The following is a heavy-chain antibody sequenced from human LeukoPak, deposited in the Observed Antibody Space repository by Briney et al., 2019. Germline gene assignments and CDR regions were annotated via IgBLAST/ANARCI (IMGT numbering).Heavy chain of an antibody. CDR3: ARDKIVGPTTLDY. V-gene: IGHV3-7*01. CDR1: GFTFSSYW. D-gene: IGHD1-26*01. Sequence: GGSLRLSCAAFGFTFSSYWMSWVRQTPEKGLEWVANIKQDGYEKYHVDSVKGRFTISRDNAKNSLYLQMNCLRADDTAVYYCARDKIVGPTTLDYWGQGTLVTVSS. J-gene: IGHJ4*02. CDR2: IKQDGYEK.